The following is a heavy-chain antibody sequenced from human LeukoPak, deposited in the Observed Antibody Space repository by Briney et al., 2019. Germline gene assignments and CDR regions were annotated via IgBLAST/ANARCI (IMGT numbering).Heavy chain of an antibody. D-gene: IGHD6-13*01. V-gene: IGHV1-69*13. CDR3: ARGPPYSSSWKEMDV. J-gene: IGHJ6*04. CDR1: GGTFSSYA. CDR2: IIPIFGTA. Sequence: ASVKVSCKASGGTFSSYAISWVRQAPGRGLEWMGGIIPIFGTANYAQKFQGRVTITADESTSTAYMELSSLRSEDTAVYYCARGPPYSSSWKEMDVWGKGTTVTVSS.